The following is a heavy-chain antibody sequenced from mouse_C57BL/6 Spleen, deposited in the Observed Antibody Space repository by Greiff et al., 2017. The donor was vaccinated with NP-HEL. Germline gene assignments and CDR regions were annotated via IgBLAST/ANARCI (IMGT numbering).Heavy chain of an antibody. Sequence: QVQLQQPGAELVRPGSSVKLFCKASGYTFTSYWMHWVKQRPIQGLEWIGNIDPSDSETHYNQKFKDKATLTVDKSSSTAYMQLSSLTSEDSAVYYCASYDYDWYCDVWGTGTTVTVSS. CDR1: GYTFTSYW. D-gene: IGHD2-4*01. V-gene: IGHV1-52*01. J-gene: IGHJ1*03. CDR2: IDPSDSET. CDR3: ASYDYDWYCDV.